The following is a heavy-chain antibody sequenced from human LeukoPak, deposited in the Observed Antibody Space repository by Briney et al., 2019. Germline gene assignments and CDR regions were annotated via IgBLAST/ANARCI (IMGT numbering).Heavy chain of an antibody. D-gene: IGHD1-26*01. Sequence: PSETLSLTCAVYGGSFSGYYWSWIRQPPGKGLEWIGEINHSGSTNYNPSLKSRVTISVDTSKNQFSLKLSSVTAADTAVYYCARPRRVGATAAFDIWGQGTMVTVSS. CDR1: GGSFSGYY. J-gene: IGHJ3*02. CDR3: ARPRRVGATAAFDI. CDR2: INHSGST. V-gene: IGHV4-34*01.